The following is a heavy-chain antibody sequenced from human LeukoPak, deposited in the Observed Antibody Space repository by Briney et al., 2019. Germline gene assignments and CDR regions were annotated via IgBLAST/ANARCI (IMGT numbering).Heavy chain of an antibody. CDR1: GFTFSSYA. J-gene: IGHJ5*02. CDR2: ISGSGGST. CDR3: AKDLLDSPNGPNWFDP. Sequence: PGGSLRLSCAASGFTFSSYAMSWVRQAPGKGLEWVSAISGSGGSTYYADSVKGRFTISRDNSRNTLYLQMNSLRAEDTAVYYCAKDLLDSPNGPNWFDPWGQGTLVTVSS. V-gene: IGHV3-23*01. D-gene: IGHD1-1*01.